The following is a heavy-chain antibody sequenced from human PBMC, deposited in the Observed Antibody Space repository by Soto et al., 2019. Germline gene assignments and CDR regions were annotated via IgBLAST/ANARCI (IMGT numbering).Heavy chain of an antibody. V-gene: IGHV3-23*01. CDR2: IIDSGGST. CDR3: GKGRRYYYYYGVDV. J-gene: IGHJ6*02. Sequence: GGSLRLSCAASGFTFSSCAMGWVRQAPGKGLEWVSDIIDSGGSTYYADAVKGRFTISRDNSKSTLYLQMNSLRAEDTAVYYCGKGRRYYYYYGVDVWGQGTKVTVSS. CDR1: GFTFSSCA.